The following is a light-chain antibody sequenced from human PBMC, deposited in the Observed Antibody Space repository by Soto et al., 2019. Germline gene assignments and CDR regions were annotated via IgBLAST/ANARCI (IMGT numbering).Light chain of an antibody. Sequence: DIQVTQSPSTLSASVGDRVTISCRASQNIDSWLAWYQQKPGKAPKLLIYDASSLESGVPSRFSGSGSGTEFTLTISSLQPDDFATYYCQQYNTYPYTFGQGTRLDIK. J-gene: IGKJ2*01. CDR1: QNIDSW. V-gene: IGKV1-5*01. CDR2: DAS. CDR3: QQYNTYPYT.